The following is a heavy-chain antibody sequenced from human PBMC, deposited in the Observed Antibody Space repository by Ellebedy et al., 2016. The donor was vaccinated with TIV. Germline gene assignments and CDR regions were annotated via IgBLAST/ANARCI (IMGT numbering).Heavy chain of an antibody. Sequence: MPSETLSLTCAVYGGSFSNYYWSWIRQPPGKGLEWIGEINHSGSTNYNPSLKSRVTISVDTSKNQFSLKLSSVTAADTAVYYCARTTVTTYGDWFDPWGQGTLVTVSS. D-gene: IGHD4-17*01. CDR3: ARTTVTTYGDWFDP. V-gene: IGHV4-34*01. CDR1: GGSFSNYY. CDR2: INHSGST. J-gene: IGHJ5*02.